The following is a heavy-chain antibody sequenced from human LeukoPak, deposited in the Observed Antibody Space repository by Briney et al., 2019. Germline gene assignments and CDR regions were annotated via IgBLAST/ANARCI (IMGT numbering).Heavy chain of an antibody. CDR3: ARRAMGATSFDY. V-gene: IGHV3-11*04. Sequence: GGSLRLYCAASGFTFSDYYMTWVRQAPGKGLEWVSYISSSSNTVYYADSVKGRLTVSRDNANNSLYVQTTNLRAEDTAVYYCARRAMGATSFDYWGQGTLVTVSS. CDR1: GFTFSDYY. CDR2: ISSSSNTV. D-gene: IGHD1-26*01. J-gene: IGHJ4*02.